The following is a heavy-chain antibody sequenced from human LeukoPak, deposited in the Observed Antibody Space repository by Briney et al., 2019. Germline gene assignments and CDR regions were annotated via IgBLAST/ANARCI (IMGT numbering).Heavy chain of an antibody. CDR3: ARDITMSGLELNE. J-gene: IGHJ4*02. V-gene: IGHV4-39*07. CDR2: IYHSGRT. Sequence: PSETLSLTCTVSGGSISSSSYYWGWIRRPPGKGLEWIGSIYHSGRTYYNPSLKSRVTISVDTSKNQFSLKLSSVTAADTAVYYCARDITMSGLELNEWGQGTLVTVSS. CDR1: GGSISSSSYY. D-gene: IGHD3-10*02.